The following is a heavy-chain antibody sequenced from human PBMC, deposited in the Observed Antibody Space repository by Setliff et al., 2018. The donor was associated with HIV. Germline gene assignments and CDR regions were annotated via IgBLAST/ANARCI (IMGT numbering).Heavy chain of an antibody. Sequence: PSETLSLTCAVSGYSISSGYYWGWIRQPPGKGLEWIGSIYHSGSTYYNPSLKSRVTISVDTSKNQFSLKLSSVTAADTAVYYCAREYCSSTSCYPYGYWGQGTLGTVSS. J-gene: IGHJ4*02. D-gene: IGHD2-2*01. V-gene: IGHV4-38-2*02. CDR3: AREYCSSTSCYPYGY. CDR1: GYSISSGYY. CDR2: IYHSGST.